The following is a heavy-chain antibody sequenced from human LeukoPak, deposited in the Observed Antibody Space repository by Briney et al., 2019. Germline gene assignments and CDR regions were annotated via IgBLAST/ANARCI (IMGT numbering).Heavy chain of an antibody. Sequence: ASVKVSCKVSGYTLTDLSMHWVRQAPGKGLEWMGDFDPEDVGTIYSQKFQCRVTMTDDTSTDTAYMELCRQRSGDTAVYSGVYDPTREGAGDYDLWGQGATVT. CDR3: VYDPTREGAGDYDL. CDR2: FDPEDVGT. J-gene: IGHJ4*02. CDR1: GYTLTDLS. D-gene: IGHD5-12*01. V-gene: IGHV1-24*01.